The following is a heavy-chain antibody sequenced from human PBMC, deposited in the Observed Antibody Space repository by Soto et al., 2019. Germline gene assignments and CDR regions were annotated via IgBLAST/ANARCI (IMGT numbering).Heavy chain of an antibody. V-gene: IGHV3-15*07. CDR1: GFTFSNAW. D-gene: IGHD6-13*01. J-gene: IGHJ4*02. CDR3: TTGTPGYSSSWYLSGVYFDY. Sequence: PGGSLRLSCAASGFTFSNAWMNWVRQAPGKGLEWVGRIKSKTDGGTTDYAAPVKGRFTISRDDSKNTLYLQMNSLKTEDTAVYYCTTGTPGYSSSWYLSGVYFDYWGQGTLVTVSS. CDR2: IKSKTDGGTT.